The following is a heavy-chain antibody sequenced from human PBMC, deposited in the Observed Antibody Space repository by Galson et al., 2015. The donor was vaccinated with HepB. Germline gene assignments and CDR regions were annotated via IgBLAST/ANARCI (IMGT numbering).Heavy chain of an antibody. J-gene: IGHJ3*02. CDR3: AREPHAFDI. V-gene: IGHV6-1*01. CDR2: TYYRSKGYN. Sequence: CAISGDSVSRNSGTWTWIRQSPSRGLEWLGRTYYRSKGYNDYAVSVKSRITISADTSKNQFSLQLNSVTPEDTAVYYCAREPHAFDIWGQGTMVTVSS. CDR1: GDSVSRNSGT.